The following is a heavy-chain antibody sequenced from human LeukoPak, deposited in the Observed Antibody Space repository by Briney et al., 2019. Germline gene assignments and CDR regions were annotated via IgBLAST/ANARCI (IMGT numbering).Heavy chain of an antibody. J-gene: IGHJ4*02. CDR2: IYYSEST. CDR1: GDSISSSSYD. CDR3: ARAPTVTFFDY. D-gene: IGHD4-17*01. Sequence: ASETLSLTCTVPGDSISSSSYDWGWIRQPPGKGLEWIESIYYSESTYDNPYSKSRVPISVDPSKNQFSLKLSSVTAADTAVYYCARAPTVTFFDYWGQGTLVTVSS. V-gene: IGHV4-39*01.